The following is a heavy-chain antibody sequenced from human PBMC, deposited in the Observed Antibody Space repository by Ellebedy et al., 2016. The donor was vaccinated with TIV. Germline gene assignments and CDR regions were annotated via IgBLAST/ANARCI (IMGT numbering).Heavy chain of an antibody. Sequence: SETLSLTCTVSGGSISSSSYYWGWIRQPPGKGLEWIGSIYYSGSTYYNPSLKSRVTISVDTSKNQSSLKLSSVTAADTAVYYCATLTGGYFDYWGQGTLVTVSS. D-gene: IGHD1-26*01. V-gene: IGHV4-39*01. CDR1: GGSISSSSYY. J-gene: IGHJ4*02. CDR2: IYYSGST. CDR3: ATLTGGYFDY.